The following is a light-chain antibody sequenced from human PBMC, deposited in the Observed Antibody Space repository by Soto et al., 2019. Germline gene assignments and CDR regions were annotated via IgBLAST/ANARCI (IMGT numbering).Light chain of an antibody. Sequence: DIQMTQSPSTVSAYVGDSVTITCRASQSITAWLAWYQQRPGKAPKLLIYDVSSLQSGVPSRFSGSGSGTEFTLTISSLQPDYVATYYCQHYKMYSPWTFGQGTKVEIK. CDR1: QSITAW. V-gene: IGKV1-5*01. CDR2: DVS. J-gene: IGKJ1*01. CDR3: QHYKMYSPWT.